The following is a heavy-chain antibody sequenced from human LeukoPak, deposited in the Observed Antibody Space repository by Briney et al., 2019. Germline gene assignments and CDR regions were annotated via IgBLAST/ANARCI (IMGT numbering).Heavy chain of an antibody. D-gene: IGHD5-18*01. CDR1: GITSSSYA. V-gene: IGHV3-23*01. CDR2: ISGSGGST. J-gene: IGHJ4*02. Sequence: PGGSLRLSCAASGITSSSYAMSWVRQAPGKGLEWVSAISGSGGSTYYADSVKGRFTISRDNSKNTLYLRMNSLRAEDTAVYYCAKDSGRSTWIQLWLTFDYWGQGTLVTVSS. CDR3: AKDSGRSTWIQLWLTFDY.